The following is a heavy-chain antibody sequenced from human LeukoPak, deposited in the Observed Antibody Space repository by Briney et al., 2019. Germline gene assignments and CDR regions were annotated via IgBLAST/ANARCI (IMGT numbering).Heavy chain of an antibody. CDR1: FASISSGGYY. D-gene: IGHD6-13*01. V-gene: IGHV4-31*03. Sequence: SQTLSLTCTVSFASISSGGYYWTWIRQHPEKGLEWIGYIFDSGNIYYNPSLKSRLTRSVDTSENQFSLKLTSVTAADTAIYYCASSYSNSWYDYWGQGILVTVSS. J-gene: IGHJ4*02. CDR2: IFDSGNI. CDR3: ASSYSNSWYDY.